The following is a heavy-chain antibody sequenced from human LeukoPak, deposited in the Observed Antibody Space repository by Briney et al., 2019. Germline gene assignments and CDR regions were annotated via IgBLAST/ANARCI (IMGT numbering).Heavy chain of an antibody. J-gene: IGHJ3*02. D-gene: IGHD3-22*01. V-gene: IGHV4-38-2*02. CDR3: ARETFSYYYDSSGFDAFDI. CDR2: IYHSGST. Sequence: SETLSLTCTVSGYSISSGYYWGWIRQPPGEGLEWIGSIYHSGSTYYNPSLKSRVTISVDTSKNQFSLKLSSVTAADTAVYYCARETFSYYYDSSGFDAFDIWGQGTMVTVSS. CDR1: GYSISSGYY.